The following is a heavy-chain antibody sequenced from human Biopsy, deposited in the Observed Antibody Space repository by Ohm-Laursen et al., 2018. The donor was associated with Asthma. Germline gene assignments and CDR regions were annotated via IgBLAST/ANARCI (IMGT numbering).Heavy chain of an antibody. CDR2: ISAYNGNT. V-gene: IGHV1-18*01. D-gene: IGHD1-26*01. CDR3: ARDGPVGAPSDY. J-gene: IGHJ4*02. Sequence: ATVKISCKASGGTFSSYAISWVRQAPGQGLEWMGWISAYNGNTNYAQKLQGRVTMTTDTSTSTAYMELRSLRSDDTAVYYCARDGPVGAPSDYWGQGTLVTVSS. CDR1: GGTFSSYA.